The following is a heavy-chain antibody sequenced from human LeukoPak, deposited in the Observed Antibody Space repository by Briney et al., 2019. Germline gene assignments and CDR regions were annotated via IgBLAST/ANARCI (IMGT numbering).Heavy chain of an antibody. CDR1: GFTFSSYS. CDR3: ARDQDERGDYVGYFQH. V-gene: IGHV3-21*01. Sequence: PVGSLRLSCAASGFTFSSYSMNWVRQAPGKGLEWVSSISSSSSYIYYADSVKGRFTISRDNAKNSLYLQMNSLRAEDTAVYYCARDQDERGDYVGYFQHWGQGTLVTVSS. D-gene: IGHD4-17*01. J-gene: IGHJ1*01. CDR2: ISSSSSYI.